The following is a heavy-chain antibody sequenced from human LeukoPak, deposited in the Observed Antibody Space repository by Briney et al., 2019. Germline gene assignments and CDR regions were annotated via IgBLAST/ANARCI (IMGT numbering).Heavy chain of an antibody. J-gene: IGHJ4*02. CDR3: TTYRSGHY. V-gene: IGHV3-73*01. CDR1: GFIFSGSD. Sequence: GGSLKLSCAASGFIFSGSDMHWVRQASGKGPEWVGRVTIKANNYATAYAASVKGRFTISRDDSENTAYLQMNSLRTEDTAVYYCTTYRSGHYWGQGTLVSVSS. D-gene: IGHD6-19*01. CDR2: VTIKANNYAT.